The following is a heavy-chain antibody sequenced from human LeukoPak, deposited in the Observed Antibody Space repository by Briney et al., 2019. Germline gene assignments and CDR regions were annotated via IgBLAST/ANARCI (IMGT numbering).Heavy chain of an antibody. V-gene: IGHV1-2*02. CDR1: GYTFTGYY. CDR2: INPNSGGT. J-gene: IGHJ5*02. Sequence: ASVKVSCKASGYTFTGYYMHWVRQAPGQGLEWMGWINPNSGGTNYAQKFQGRVTMTRDTSISTAYMELSRLRSDDTAVYYCAIDSPLGYGSGSYYNVYWFDPWGQGTLVTVSS. CDR3: AIDSPLGYGSGSYYNVYWFDP. D-gene: IGHD3-10*01.